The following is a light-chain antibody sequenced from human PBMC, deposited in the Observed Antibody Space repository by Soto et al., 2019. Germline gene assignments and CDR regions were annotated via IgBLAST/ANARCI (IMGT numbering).Light chain of an antibody. CDR1: QSVSSN. CDR2: DAS. Sequence: EIVMTQSPATLSVSPGERATLSCRASQSVSSNLAWYQQRPGQPPRLLIYDASTRATGIPARFGGSGSGTEFTLTISGLQSEDFALYYCQQRSNWPITFGQGTRME. V-gene: IGKV3-15*01. J-gene: IGKJ5*01. CDR3: QQRSNWPIT.